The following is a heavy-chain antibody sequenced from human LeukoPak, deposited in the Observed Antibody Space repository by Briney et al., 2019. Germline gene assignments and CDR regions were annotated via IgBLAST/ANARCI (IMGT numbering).Heavy chain of an antibody. J-gene: IGHJ2*01. CDR2: INSDGSST. V-gene: IGHV3-74*01. CDR1: GFTFSSYW. Sequence: GGSLRLSCAASGFTFSSYWMHWVRQAPGKGLVWVSRINSDGSSTSYADSVKGRFTISRDNAKNTLYLQMNSLRAGDTAVYYCARDTRKWELLPLYWCFDPWGRGTLVTVSS. CDR3: ARDTRKWELLPLYWCFDP. D-gene: IGHD1-26*01.